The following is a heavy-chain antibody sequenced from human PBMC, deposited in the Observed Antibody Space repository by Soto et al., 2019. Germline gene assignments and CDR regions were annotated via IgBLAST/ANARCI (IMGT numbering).Heavy chain of an antibody. D-gene: IGHD5-18*01. CDR1: GGTFSSYA. J-gene: IGHJ6*02. Sequence: QVQLVQSGAEVKKPGSSVKVSCKASGGTFSSYAISWVRQALGQGLEWIGGIIPIFGTANYAQKFQGRVTITADESTSTAYMELSSLRSEDTAVYYCARERGPTVDIAMVNYYYYGMDVWGQGTTVTVSS. V-gene: IGHV1-69*01. CDR3: ARERGPTVDIAMVNYYYYGMDV. CDR2: IIPIFGTA.